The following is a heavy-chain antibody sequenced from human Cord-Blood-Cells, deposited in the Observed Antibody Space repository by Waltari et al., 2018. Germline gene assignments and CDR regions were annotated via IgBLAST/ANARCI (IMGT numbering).Heavy chain of an antibody. D-gene: IGHD2-21*02. CDR2: ISGSGGST. CDR1: GFTFSSYA. V-gene: IGHV3-23*01. Sequence: EVQLLESGGGLVQPGGSLRLSWAASGFTFSSYAMSWVRQAPGRGLEWVSAISGSGGSTYYADSVKGRFTISRDNSKNTLYLQMNSLRAEDTAVYYCAATYCGGDCYSGYAFDIWGQGTMVTVSS. J-gene: IGHJ3*02. CDR3: AATYCGGDCYSGYAFDI.